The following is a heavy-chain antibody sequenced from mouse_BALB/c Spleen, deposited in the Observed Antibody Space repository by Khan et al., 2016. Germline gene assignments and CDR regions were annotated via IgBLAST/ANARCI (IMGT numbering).Heavy chain of an antibody. Sequence: QVQLQQSGAELVKPGASVKLSCKTSGYTFTSYWIQWVKQRPGQGLGWIGEIFPGTGTTYYNEKFKGKATLTIDTSSSTAYRQLSSLTSEDSAVYFCARGRNWYFDVWGAGTTVTVSS. CDR1: GYTFTSYW. CDR3: ARGRNWYFDV. CDR2: IFPGTGTT. J-gene: IGHJ1*01. V-gene: IGHV1S132*01.